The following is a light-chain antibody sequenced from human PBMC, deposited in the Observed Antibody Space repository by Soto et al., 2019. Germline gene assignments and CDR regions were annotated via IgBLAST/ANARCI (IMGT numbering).Light chain of an antibody. CDR2: LGS. Sequence: DIVMTQSPLSLPVTPGEPASISCRSSQSLLHSNGYNYLDWYLQKPGQSPPLLIDLGSNRASGVPDRFSGSGSGTDFTLKISRVEAEDVGVYYCMQALQTPLTFGGGTKVDIK. CDR3: MQALQTPLT. J-gene: IGKJ4*01. CDR1: QSLLHSNGYNY. V-gene: IGKV2-28*01.